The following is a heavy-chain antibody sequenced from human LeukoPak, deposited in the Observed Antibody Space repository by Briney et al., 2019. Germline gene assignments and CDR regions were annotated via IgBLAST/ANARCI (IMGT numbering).Heavy chain of an antibody. V-gene: IGHV1-69*05. CDR1: GSTFSSHA. Sequence: ASVTVSCKASGSTFSSHAINWVRQAPGQGLEWMGGIIPLFGTTKFAQKFQGRVTITTDSSTSTAYMDLSSLTSEDTAVYYCARTSTVAYFETSGYLDYWGQGTLVTVPS. CDR2: IIPLFGTT. D-gene: IGHD3-22*01. J-gene: IGHJ4*02. CDR3: ARTSTVAYFETSGYLDY.